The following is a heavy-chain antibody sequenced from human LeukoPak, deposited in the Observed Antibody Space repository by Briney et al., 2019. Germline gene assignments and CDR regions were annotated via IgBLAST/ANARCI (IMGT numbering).Heavy chain of an antibody. J-gene: IGHJ4*02. Sequence: GGSLRLSCAASRFTFSSYSMNWVRQAPGKGLEWVSSISSSSSYIYYADSVKGRFTISRDNAKNSLYLQMNSLRAEDTAVYYCARVGYDSSGYLDYWGQGTLVTVSS. CDR3: ARVGYDSSGYLDY. CDR1: RFTFSSYS. D-gene: IGHD3-22*01. CDR2: ISSSSSYI. V-gene: IGHV3-21*01.